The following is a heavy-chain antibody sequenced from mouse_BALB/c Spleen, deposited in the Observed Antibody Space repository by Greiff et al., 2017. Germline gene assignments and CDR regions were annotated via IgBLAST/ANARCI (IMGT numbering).Heavy chain of an antibody. V-gene: IGHV1-80*01. CDR2: IYPGDGDT. CDR1: GYAFSSYW. D-gene: IGHD2-4*01. J-gene: IGHJ3*01. Sequence: QVQLQQPGAELVKPGASVKLSCKASGYAFSSYWMNWVKQRPGQGLEWIGQIYPGDGDTNYNGKFKGKATLTADKSSSTAYMQLSSLTSEDSAVFFCTRDYDYDEGWYAYRGQGTLVTVSA. CDR3: TRDYDYDEGWYAY.